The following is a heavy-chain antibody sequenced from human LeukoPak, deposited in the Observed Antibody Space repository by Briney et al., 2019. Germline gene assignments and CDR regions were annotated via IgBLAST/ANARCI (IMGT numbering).Heavy chain of an antibody. CDR3: ARDNSVGDNAWWFDP. CDR1: GYTFTSYD. CDR2: MNPNSGNT. V-gene: IGHV1-8*01. Sequence: PAASVKVSCKASGYTFTSYDINWVRQATGQGLEWMGWMNPNSGNTGYAQKFQGRVTMTRDMSTSTDYMELSSLRSEDTAIYYCARDNSVGDNAWWFDPWGQGTLVTVSS. D-gene: IGHD1-26*01. J-gene: IGHJ5*02.